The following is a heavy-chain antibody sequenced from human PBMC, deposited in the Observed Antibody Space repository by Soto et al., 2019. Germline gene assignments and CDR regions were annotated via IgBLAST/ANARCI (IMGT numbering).Heavy chain of an antibody. CDR2: INHSGST. D-gene: IGHD2-21*02. J-gene: IGHJ4*02. V-gene: IGHV4-34*01. CDR3: ARKSNIVVVTAIPGYFDY. Sequence: ASETLSLTCAVYGGSFSGYYWSWIRQPPGKGLEWIGEINHSGSTNYNPSLKSRVTISVDTSKNQFSLKLSSVTAADTAVYYCARKSNIVVVTAIPGYFDYWGQGTLVTVSS. CDR1: GGSFSGYY.